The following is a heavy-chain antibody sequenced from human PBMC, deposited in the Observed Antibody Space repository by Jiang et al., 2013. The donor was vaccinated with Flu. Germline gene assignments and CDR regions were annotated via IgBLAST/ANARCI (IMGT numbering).Heavy chain of an antibody. D-gene: IGHD3-10*01. J-gene: IGHJ4*02. CDR3: AIGIFGESLGY. V-gene: IGHV4-59*02. CDR1: GDSVSSFY. CDR2: ISYSGSA. Sequence: GLVKPSETLSLTCAVSGDSVSSFYWSWIRQPPGKGLEWIGYISYSGSANYNPSLKSRVTLSVDTSKNQFSLRLTSVTAADTAVYYCAIGIFGESLGYWGRGTLVTVSS.